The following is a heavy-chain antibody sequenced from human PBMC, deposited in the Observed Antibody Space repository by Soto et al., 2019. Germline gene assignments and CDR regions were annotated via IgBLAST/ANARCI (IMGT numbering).Heavy chain of an antibody. Sequence: SVKGSCEASGGTFSSYAISWVRQAPVQGLEWMGGIIPIFGTANYAQKFQGRVTITADESTSTAYMELSRLRSEDTAVYYCARDPRDSSGYYSLTFGYWGQGTLVTVSS. V-gene: IGHV1-69*01. CDR2: IIPIFGTA. D-gene: IGHD3-22*01. CDR1: GGTFSSYA. CDR3: ARDPRDSSGYYSLTFGY. J-gene: IGHJ4*02.